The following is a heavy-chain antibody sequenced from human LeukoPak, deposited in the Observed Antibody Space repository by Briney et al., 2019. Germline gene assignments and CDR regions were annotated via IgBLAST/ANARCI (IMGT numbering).Heavy chain of an antibody. CDR2: INHSGST. J-gene: IGHJ4*02. D-gene: IGHD1-26*01. CDR3: ARGLNSGSYRSFDY. V-gene: IGHV4-34*01. CDR1: GGSFSGYY. Sequence: PSETLSLTCAVYGGSFSGYYWSWIRQSPGKGLEWIGEINHSGSTNYNPSLKSRVTISVDTSKNQFSLKLSSVTAADTAVYYCARGLNSGSYRSFDYWGQGTLVTVSS.